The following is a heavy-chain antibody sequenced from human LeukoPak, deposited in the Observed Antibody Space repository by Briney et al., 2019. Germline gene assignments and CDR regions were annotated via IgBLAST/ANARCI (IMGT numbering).Heavy chain of an antibody. D-gene: IGHD5-24*01. CDR1: GFVFSGYG. Sequence: GGSLRLSCAASGFVFSGYGINWVRQAPGKGLEWVSYISESSSHTYYVDSVKGRFTISRDNAKNSLYLQMSSLRAEDTGIYYCARDRAVKARIGGMDVWGQGTTVIVSS. CDR2: ISESSSHT. V-gene: IGHV3-21*06. J-gene: IGHJ6*02. CDR3: ARDRAVKARIGGMDV.